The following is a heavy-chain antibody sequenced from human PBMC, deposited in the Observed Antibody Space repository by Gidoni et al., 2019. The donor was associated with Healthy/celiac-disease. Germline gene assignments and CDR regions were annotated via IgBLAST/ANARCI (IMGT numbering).Heavy chain of an antibody. D-gene: IGHD2-15*01. CDR2: IWNDGSNK. CDR1: GFPFCSYG. Sequence: QVQLVESGGGVVQPGRCLRLSCAASGFPFCSYGMLWVRQAPGRGLAWVAVIWNDGSNKYYAASVKGRFTISRDNSKNTLYLQMNSLRAEDTAVYYRARDDCSGGSCPFDYWGQGTLVTVSS. V-gene: IGHV3-33*01. J-gene: IGHJ4*02. CDR3: ARDDCSGGSCPFDY.